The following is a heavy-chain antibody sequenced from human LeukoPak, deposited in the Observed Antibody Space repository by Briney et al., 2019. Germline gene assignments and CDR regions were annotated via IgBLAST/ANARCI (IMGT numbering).Heavy chain of an antibody. D-gene: IGHD6-13*01. CDR3: ARDLYSSSWYWFDP. V-gene: IGHV3-7*01. Sequence: GGSLRLSCAACGFTFSSYWMSWVHQARGKGREWVANIKQDGSEKYYVDSVKGRFTISRDNAKNSLYLQMNSLRAEDTAVYYCARDLYSSSWYWFDPWGQGTLVTVSS. CDR2: IKQDGSEK. CDR1: GFTFSSYW. J-gene: IGHJ5*02.